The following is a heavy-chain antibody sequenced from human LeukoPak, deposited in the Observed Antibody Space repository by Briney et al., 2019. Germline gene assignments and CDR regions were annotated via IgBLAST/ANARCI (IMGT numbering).Heavy chain of an antibody. V-gene: IGHV1-8*03. CDR2: MNPNSGNT. CDR3: ARGVDERIRYFDWLPQYNWFDP. J-gene: IGHJ5*02. CDR1: GYSFTSYD. Sequence: EASVKVSCKASGYSFTSYDINWVRQATGQGLEWMGWMNPNSGNTGYAQKFQGRVTITRNTSISTAYMELSSLRSEDTAVYYCARGVDERIRYFDWLPQYNWFDPWGQGTLVTVSS. D-gene: IGHD3-9*01.